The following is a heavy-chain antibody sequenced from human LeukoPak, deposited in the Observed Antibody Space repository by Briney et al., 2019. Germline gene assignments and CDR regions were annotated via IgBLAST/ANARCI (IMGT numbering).Heavy chain of an antibody. V-gene: IGHV4-39*01. CDR3: ARLSGYSSGYNYYYYMDV. J-gene: IGHJ6*03. D-gene: IGHD6-19*01. Sequence: SETLSLTCTVSGDSLSSSNHYGGWIPHPPGKALEWIGSIYYSGSTYYNPSLKTRVTISVDTSKNQFSLKLSSVTAADTAVYYCARLSGYSSGYNYYYYMDVWGKGTTVTVSS. CDR2: IYYSGST. CDR1: GDSLSSSNHY.